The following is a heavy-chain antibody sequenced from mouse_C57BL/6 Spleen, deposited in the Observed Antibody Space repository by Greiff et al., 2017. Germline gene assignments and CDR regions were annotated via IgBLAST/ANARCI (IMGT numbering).Heavy chain of an antibody. D-gene: IGHD4-1*01. Sequence: EVQRVESGGGLVKPGGSLKLSCAASGFTFSSYTMSWVRQTPEKRLEWVATISGGGGNTYYPDSVKGRFTISRDNAKNTLYLQMSSLRSEDTALYYCARHNWDGAWFAYWGQGTLVTVSA. CDR1: GFTFSSYT. CDR2: ISGGGGNT. V-gene: IGHV5-9*01. CDR3: ARHNWDGAWFAY. J-gene: IGHJ3*01.